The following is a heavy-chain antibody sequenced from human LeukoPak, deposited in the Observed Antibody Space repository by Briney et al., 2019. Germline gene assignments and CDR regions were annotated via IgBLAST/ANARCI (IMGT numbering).Heavy chain of an antibody. Sequence: PSETLSLTCTVSGGSISSYHWSWIRQPPGKGLEWIGRIYTSGSTNYNPSLKSRVTMSVDTSKNQFSLKLSSVTAADTAVYYCARGILTGYYYNWFDPWGQGTLVTVSS. CDR3: ARGILTGYYYNWFDP. J-gene: IGHJ5*02. CDR2: IYTSGST. CDR1: GGSISSYH. V-gene: IGHV4-4*07. D-gene: IGHD3-9*01.